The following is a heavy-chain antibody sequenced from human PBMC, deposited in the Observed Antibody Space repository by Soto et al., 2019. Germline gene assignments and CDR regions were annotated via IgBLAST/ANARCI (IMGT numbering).Heavy chain of an antibody. CDR2: IYSSGNT. Sequence: SETLSLTCSVSGGTISGYYWTWIRQPAGKGLEWIGRIYSSGNTKYNPSLQSRVTMSLDTSNNQFSLRLTSVTAADTAVYYCARGQRFSDWFDPWCQGTLVTVSS. D-gene: IGHD6-25*01. CDR1: GGTISGYY. J-gene: IGHJ5*01. V-gene: IGHV4-4*07. CDR3: ARGQRFSDWFDP.